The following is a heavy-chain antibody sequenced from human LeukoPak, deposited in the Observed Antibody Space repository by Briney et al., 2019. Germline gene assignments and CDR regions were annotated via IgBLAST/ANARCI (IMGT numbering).Heavy chain of an antibody. V-gene: IGHV4-59*01. Sequence: SETLSLTCIVSGGSISSDYWSWIRQSPGKGLEWIGYIYYSGGTNYNPSLKSRVIVSVDTSKNQFSLKLSSVTAADTAVYYCAGHSYGYIIDWGRGTLVTVSS. CDR3: AGHSYGYIID. D-gene: IGHD5-18*01. CDR2: IYYSGGT. CDR1: GGSISSDY. J-gene: IGHJ4*02.